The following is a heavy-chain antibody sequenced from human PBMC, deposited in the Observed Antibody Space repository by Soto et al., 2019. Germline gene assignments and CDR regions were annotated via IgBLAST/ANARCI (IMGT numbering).Heavy chain of an antibody. CDR3: ARDGEYSDYENWYFDL. D-gene: IGHD5-12*01. V-gene: IGHV3-21*04. J-gene: IGHJ2*01. CDR1: GFTFNTYS. CDR2: IDTSSTFI. Sequence: EVQLVESGGGLVKPGGSLRLSCAASGFTFNTYSMNWVRQAPGKGLEWVSSIDTSSTFIYYGGSLKGRFTISRDNAKNSLYLQMNTLKAEDTAVNYCARDGEYSDYENWYFDLWGRGTLVTVSS.